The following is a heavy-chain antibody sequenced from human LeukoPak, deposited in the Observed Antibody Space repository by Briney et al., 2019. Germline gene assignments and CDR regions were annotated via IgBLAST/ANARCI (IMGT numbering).Heavy chain of an antibody. D-gene: IGHD4-23*01. CDR3: AAGYGGNSGVWFDP. V-gene: IGHV4-59*01. Sequence: SETLSLTCTVSGGSISSYCWSWIRQPPGKGLEWIGYIYYSGSTNYNPSLKSRVTISVDTSKNQFSLKLSSVTAADTAVYYCAAGYGGNSGVWFDPWGQGTLVTVSS. CDR1: GGSISSYC. CDR2: IYYSGST. J-gene: IGHJ5*02.